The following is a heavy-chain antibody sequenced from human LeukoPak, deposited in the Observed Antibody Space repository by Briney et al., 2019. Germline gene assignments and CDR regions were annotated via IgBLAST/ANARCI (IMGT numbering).Heavy chain of an antibody. V-gene: IGHV6-1*01. D-gene: IGHD2-15*01. Sequence: PSQTLSLTCAISGDSVSTNSVAWHWIRQSPSRGLEWLGRTYYRSKWNNDYAISVKSRITINPDTSNNQFSLQLNSVTPDDTALFYCTRGRYSGFDLWGQGTMVTVSS. CDR1: GDSVSTNSVA. CDR3: TRGRYSGFDL. J-gene: IGHJ3*01. CDR2: TYYRSKWNN.